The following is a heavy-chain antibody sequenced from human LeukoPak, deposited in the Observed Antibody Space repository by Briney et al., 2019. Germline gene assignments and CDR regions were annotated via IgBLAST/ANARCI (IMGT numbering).Heavy chain of an antibody. D-gene: IGHD3-9*01. Sequence: VGALRLSRAASGFIFSNCLLSWVRQAPGKGLEWVANIKEDGSEMYYVDSVKGRFTISRDNAKNTLYLQVNSLRAEDTAVYYCARNLNGGRGYFGIDVWGQGTTVTVSS. CDR3: ARNLNGGRGYFGIDV. CDR2: IKEDGSEM. CDR1: GFIFSNCL. J-gene: IGHJ6*02. V-gene: IGHV3-7*01.